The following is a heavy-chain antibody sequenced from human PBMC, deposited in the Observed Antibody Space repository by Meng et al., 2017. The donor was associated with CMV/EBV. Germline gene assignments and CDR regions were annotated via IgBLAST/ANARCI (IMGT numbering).Heavy chain of an antibody. CDR1: GYTFTGYE. V-gene: IGHV1-2*02. CDR2: INPNSGGT. Sequence: VQRVQAGAEAKSPGASVKVSCKAFGYTFTGYEMHWVRQAPGQGLEWMGWINPNSGGTNYAQKFQGRVTMTRDTSISTAYMELSRLRSDDTAVYYCARGPLGEYSNYDAPWGQGTLVTVSS. D-gene: IGHD4-11*01. CDR3: ARGPLGEYSNYDAP. J-gene: IGHJ5*02.